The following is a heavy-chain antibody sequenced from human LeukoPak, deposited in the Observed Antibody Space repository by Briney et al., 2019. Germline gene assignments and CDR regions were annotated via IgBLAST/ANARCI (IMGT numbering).Heavy chain of an antibody. D-gene: IGHD2-2*01. Sequence: SSETLSLTCTVSGGSISGHYWSWIRQPPGEGLQFIGYIHYTGSTNYNPSLESRVTLSVDTSKNQFSLKLRSVTAADTAVYYCARLSKDTVVLPATMAHYFDYWGQGTLVTVSS. J-gene: IGHJ4*02. CDR3: ARLSKDTVVLPATMAHYFDY. CDR1: GGSISGHY. V-gene: IGHV4-59*08. CDR2: IHYTGST.